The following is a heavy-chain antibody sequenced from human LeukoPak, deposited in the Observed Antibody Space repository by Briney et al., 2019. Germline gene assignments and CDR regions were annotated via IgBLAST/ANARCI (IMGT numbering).Heavy chain of an antibody. CDR3: AITRPGNWFDP. V-gene: IGHV3-7*03. CDR2: IKQDGSEK. J-gene: IGHJ5*02. CDR1: GFTFSSYW. Sequence: GGSLRLSCAASGFTFSSYWMCWVRQAPGKGLEWVANIKQDGSEKYYVDSVKGRFTISRDNAKNSLYLQMNSLRAEDTAVYYCAITRPGNWFDPWGQGTLVTVSS.